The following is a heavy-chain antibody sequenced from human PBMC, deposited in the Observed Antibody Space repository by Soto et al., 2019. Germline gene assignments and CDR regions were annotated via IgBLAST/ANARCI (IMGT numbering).Heavy chain of an antibody. V-gene: IGHV4-30-2*01. J-gene: IGHJ4*02. D-gene: IGHD2-15*01. Sequence: SENLSLTCTVSGGSSSSCGDSWSWIRQPPGKGLEWIGYIYHSGSTYYNPSLKSRVTISVDRSKNQFSLKLSSVTASDTAVYYCARDLGGWPDYRGQGTLVTVSS. CDR3: ARDLGGWPDY. CDR2: IYHSGST. CDR1: GGSSSSCGDS.